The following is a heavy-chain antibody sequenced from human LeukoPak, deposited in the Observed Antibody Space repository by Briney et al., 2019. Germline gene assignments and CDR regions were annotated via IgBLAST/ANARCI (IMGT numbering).Heavy chain of an antibody. CDR2: IYYSGST. CDR1: GGSISSYY. CDR3: ARGISVPTGYSSSWYWSDP. D-gene: IGHD6-13*01. J-gene: IGHJ5*02. Sequence: SETLPLTCTVSGGSISSYYWSWIRQPPGKGLEWIGYIYYSGSTNYNPSLKSRVTISVDTSKNQFSLKLSSVTAADTAVYYCARGISVPTGYSSSWYWSDPWGQGTLVTVSS. V-gene: IGHV4-59*01.